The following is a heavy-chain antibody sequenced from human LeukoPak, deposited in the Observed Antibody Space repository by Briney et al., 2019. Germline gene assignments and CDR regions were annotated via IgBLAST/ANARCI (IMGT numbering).Heavy chain of an antibody. Sequence: ASVTVSCTASGYTFTSYDISWVRQATGQGLEWMGWMNPNSGNAGYAQRFQGRVTMTRNNSISTAYMELTSLRSEDTAVYYCGRPLQRGSWTQRALDYWGQGTLVTVSS. CDR3: GRPLQRGSWTQRALDY. D-gene: IGHD3-10*01. CDR2: MNPNSGNA. V-gene: IGHV1-8*01. CDR1: GYTFTSYD. J-gene: IGHJ4*02.